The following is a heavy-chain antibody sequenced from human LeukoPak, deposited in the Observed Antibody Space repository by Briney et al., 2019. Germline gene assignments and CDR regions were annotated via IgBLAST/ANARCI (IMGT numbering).Heavy chain of an antibody. Sequence: GGSLRLSCVASGFIFSNYAMNWVRQAPGKGLEWVSGVSGGGSSTYYADSVKGRFTISRDNSKNMLYLQMNSLRAEDTAVYYCARHYYYDSSGYVLNFDYWGQGTLVTVSS. CDR1: GFIFSNYA. CDR2: VSGGGSST. D-gene: IGHD3-22*01. V-gene: IGHV3-23*01. J-gene: IGHJ4*02. CDR3: ARHYYYDSSGYVLNFDY.